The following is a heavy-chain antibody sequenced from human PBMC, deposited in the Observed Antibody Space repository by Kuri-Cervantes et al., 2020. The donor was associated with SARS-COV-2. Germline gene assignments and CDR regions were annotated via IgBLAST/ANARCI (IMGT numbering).Heavy chain of an antibody. V-gene: IGHV3-21*01. CDR1: GFTFSSYS. CDR2: ISSSSSYI. Sequence: LSLTCAASGFTFSSYSMNWVRQAPGKGLEWVSSISSSSSYIYYADSVKGRFTISRDNAKSSLYLQMNSLRAEDTAVYYCARVRNDYYYYYYMDVWGKGTTVTVSS. CDR3: ARVRNDYYYYYYMDV. J-gene: IGHJ6*03.